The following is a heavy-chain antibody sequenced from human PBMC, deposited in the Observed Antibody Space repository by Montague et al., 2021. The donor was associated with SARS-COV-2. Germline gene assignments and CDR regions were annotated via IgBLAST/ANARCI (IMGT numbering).Heavy chain of an antibody. V-gene: IGHV6-1*01. J-gene: IGHJ6*02. CDR2: TYYKSKWYN. D-gene: IGHD2-21*01. Sequence: CAISGDSVSSNSAAWNWIRQSPSRGLEWLGRTYYKSKWYNDYAVSVKSRITINPDTSKNQFSLQLNSVTPEDAAVYYCARQFPVQGLHYSYYGMDVWGQGTTVTVSS. CDR1: GDSVSSNSAA. CDR3: ARQFPVQGLHYSYYGMDV.